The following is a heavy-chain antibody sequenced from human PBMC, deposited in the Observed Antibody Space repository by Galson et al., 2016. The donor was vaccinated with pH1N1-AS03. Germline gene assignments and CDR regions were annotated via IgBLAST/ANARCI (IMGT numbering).Heavy chain of an antibody. CDR1: GFTFHDYA. CDR3: ARAFGIVSQAELLDF. J-gene: IGHJ4*02. CDR2: IAWDSGIT. D-gene: IGHD3-16*01. Sequence: SLRLSCAASGFTFHDYAMHWVRQAPGKGPERVAVIAWDSGITEYGDSVKGRFTISRDNAKNSLFLQMNSLKTEDTAVYYCARAFGIVSQAELLDFWGQGTLVTVSS. V-gene: IGHV3-9*01.